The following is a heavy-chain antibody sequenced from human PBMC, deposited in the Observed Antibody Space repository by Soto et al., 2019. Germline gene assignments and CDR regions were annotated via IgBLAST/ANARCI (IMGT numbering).Heavy chain of an antibody. CDR1: GYTFTGYG. CDR2: ISAYNGNT. J-gene: IGHJ4*02. Sequence: ASVKVSCKASGYTFTGYGISWVRQAPGQGLEWMGWISAYNGNTNYAQKLQGRVTMTTDTSTSTAYMELRSLRSDDTAVYYCARDPWWKWYSGYDFDLSYWGQGTLVTVSS. D-gene: IGHD5-12*01. CDR3: ARDPWWKWYSGYDFDLSY. V-gene: IGHV1-18*01.